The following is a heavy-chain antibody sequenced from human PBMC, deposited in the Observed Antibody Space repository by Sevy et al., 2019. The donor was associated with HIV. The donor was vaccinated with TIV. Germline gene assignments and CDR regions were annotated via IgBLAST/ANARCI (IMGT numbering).Heavy chain of an antibody. V-gene: IGHV3-30*18. CDR2: ISYDGSEK. CDR3: AKMQGGSYNYYGMDV. J-gene: IGHJ6*02. Sequence: GGSLRLSCAASGFIFSTYGIHWVRQAPGKGLEWVAVISYDGSEKYYADSVRGRFTNSRDNSKNTLYLQMNSLRVEDTAIYYCAKMQGGSYNYYGMDVWGQGTTVTVSS. D-gene: IGHD1-26*01. CDR1: GFIFSTYG.